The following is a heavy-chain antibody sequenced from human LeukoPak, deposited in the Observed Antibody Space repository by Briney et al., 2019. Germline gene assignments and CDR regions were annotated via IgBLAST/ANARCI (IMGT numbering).Heavy chain of an antibody. V-gene: IGHV1-24*01. CDR2: FDPEDGET. J-gene: IGHJ4*02. Sequence: ALVKVSCKVSGYTLTELSMHWVRQAPGEGLEWMGGFDPEDGETIYAQKFQGRVTMTEDTSTDTAYMELSSLRSEDTAVYYCAREGDAYKNFDYWGQGTLVTVSS. D-gene: IGHD5-24*01. CDR1: GYTLTELS. CDR3: AREGDAYKNFDY.